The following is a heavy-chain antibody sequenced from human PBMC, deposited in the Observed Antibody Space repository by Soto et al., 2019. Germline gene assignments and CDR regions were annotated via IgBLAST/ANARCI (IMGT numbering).Heavy chain of an antibody. Sequence: PGGSLRLSCAASGFTFSTYAMIWVRQAPGKGLEWVSVITGSGGSTYYADSVKGRFTISRDTSKNTLFLQMNSLRAEDTAVYYCAREADYVNWFDPWGQGTLVTVSS. V-gene: IGHV3-23*01. CDR3: AREADYVNWFDP. J-gene: IGHJ5*02. D-gene: IGHD4-17*01. CDR1: GFTFSTYA. CDR2: ITGSGGST.